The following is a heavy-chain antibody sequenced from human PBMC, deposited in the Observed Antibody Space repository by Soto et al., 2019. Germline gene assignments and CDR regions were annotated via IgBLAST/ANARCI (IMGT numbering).Heavy chain of an antibody. CDR2: INPNSGGT. D-gene: IGHD3-16*02. CDR1: GYTFTGYY. J-gene: IGHJ3*02. Sequence: QVQLVQSGAEVKKPGASVKVSCKASGYTFTGYYMHWVRQAPGQGLEWMGWINPNSGGTNYAQKFQGWVTMTRETSISTAYMELSRLRSDDTAVYYCARDRGIYDYIWGSYRSSAFDIWGQGTMVTVSS. V-gene: IGHV1-2*04. CDR3: ARDRGIYDYIWGSYRSSAFDI.